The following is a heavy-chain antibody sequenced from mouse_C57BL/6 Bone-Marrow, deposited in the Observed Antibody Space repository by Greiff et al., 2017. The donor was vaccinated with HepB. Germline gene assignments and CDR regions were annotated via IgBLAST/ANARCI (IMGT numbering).Heavy chain of an antibody. V-gene: IGHV3-3*01. J-gene: IGHJ4*01. CDR3: ARDRYYGSSAYAMDY. CDR2: TFYSGIT. D-gene: IGHD1-1*01. CDR1: GFSINSDCY. Sequence: EVQLQESGPSLVRPSQTLSLTCTVTGFSINSDCYWIWIRQFPGNKLEYIGYTFYSGITYYNPSLESRTYITRDTSKNQFSLKLSAVTTEDTATYYCARDRYYGSSAYAMDYGGQGTSVTVSS.